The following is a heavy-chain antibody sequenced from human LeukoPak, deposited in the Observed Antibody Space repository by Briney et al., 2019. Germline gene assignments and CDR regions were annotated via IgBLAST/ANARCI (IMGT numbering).Heavy chain of an antibody. J-gene: IGHJ6*03. CDR1: GFTFSSYW. CDR3: ARGVRYYGSGSYYQYYYYYMDV. V-gene: IGHV3-7*01. D-gene: IGHD3-10*01. Sequence: GGSLRLSCAASGFTFSSYWMSWVRQAPGKGLEWVANIKQDGSEKYYVDSVKGRFTISRDNAKNSLYLQMNSLRAEDTAVYYCARGVRYYGSGSYYQYYYYYMDVWGKGTTVTVSS. CDR2: IKQDGSEK.